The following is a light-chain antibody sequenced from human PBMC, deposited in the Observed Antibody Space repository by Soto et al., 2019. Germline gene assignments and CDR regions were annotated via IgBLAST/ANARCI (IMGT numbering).Light chain of an antibody. Sequence: EIVMTQSPATLSVSPGERATLSCRASQSVSTNLAWYQQKPGQAPRLLIYAASVRATGIPARFSGSGSGTEFTLTIRSLQSEDFAVYYCQQYDERPPNLSFGGPTKVEI. CDR2: AAS. J-gene: IGKJ4*01. V-gene: IGKV3-15*01. CDR3: QQYDERPPNLS. CDR1: QSVSTN.